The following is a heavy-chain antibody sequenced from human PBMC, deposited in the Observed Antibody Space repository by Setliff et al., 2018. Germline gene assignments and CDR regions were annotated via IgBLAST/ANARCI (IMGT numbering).Heavy chain of an antibody. J-gene: IGHJ6*03. CDR1: GGTFSSYG. CDR3: AREGVDTRSSTDYRYYMDV. D-gene: IGHD5-18*01. CDR2: TIPIFGST. V-gene: IGHV1-69*13. Sequence: SVKVSCKASGGTFSSYGISWVRQAPGQGLEWMGGTIPIFGSTNYAQKFQDRVTIIADESTSTAYMELRSLRTEDTAVYYCAREGVDTRSSTDYRYYMDVWGKGTKVTVSS.